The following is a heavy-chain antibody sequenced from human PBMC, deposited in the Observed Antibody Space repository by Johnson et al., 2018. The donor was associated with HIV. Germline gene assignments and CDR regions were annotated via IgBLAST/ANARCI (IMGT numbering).Heavy chain of an antibody. CDR3: ARDWDAYGAFDI. CDR2: ISSDGSAK. J-gene: IGHJ3*02. CDR1: GFTFSNYA. D-gene: IGHD1-26*01. V-gene: IGHV3-30-3*01. Sequence: QVQLVESGGGVVQPGRSLRLSCAASGFTFSNYAVHWVRQAPGKGLEWVAVISSDGSAKYYADSVKGPFTISRDNSKNTLYLQLNTLRAADTAVYYCARDWDAYGAFDIWGQGTMVTVSS.